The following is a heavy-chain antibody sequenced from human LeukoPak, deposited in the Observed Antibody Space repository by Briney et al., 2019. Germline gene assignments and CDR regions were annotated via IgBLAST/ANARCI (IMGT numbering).Heavy chain of an antibody. D-gene: IGHD3-10*01. CDR3: ARGTIFGESIQFHYGMDV. Sequence: GASVKVSCKASGYTLTNYHLNWVLQAPGQGLEWMGWISPHNGNTNYAQKLQGRVTMTTDTYTGTVYMDLRSLRSDDTAVYYCARGTIFGESIQFHYGMDVWGQGTTVTVSS. J-gene: IGHJ6*02. CDR2: ISPHNGNT. CDR1: GYTLTNYH. V-gene: IGHV1-18*01.